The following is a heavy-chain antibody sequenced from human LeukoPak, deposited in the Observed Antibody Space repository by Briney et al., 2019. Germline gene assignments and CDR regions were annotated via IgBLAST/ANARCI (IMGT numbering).Heavy chain of an antibody. Sequence: PGGSLRLSCAASGFTVSSNYMSWVRQAPGKGLEWVSIIYSGGSTYYADSVKGRFTISRDNSKNTLYLQMNNLRAEDTAVYYCARDPLELPKFYYYGMDIWGQGTMVTVSS. V-gene: IGHV3-53*01. D-gene: IGHD1-26*01. CDR1: GFTVSSNY. CDR2: IYSGGST. CDR3: ARDPLELPKFYYYGMDI. J-gene: IGHJ6*02.